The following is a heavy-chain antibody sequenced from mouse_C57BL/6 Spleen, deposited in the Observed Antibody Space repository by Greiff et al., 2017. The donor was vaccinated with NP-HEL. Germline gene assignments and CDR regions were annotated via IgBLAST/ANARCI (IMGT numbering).Heavy chain of an antibody. D-gene: IGHD2-4*01. CDR1: GFTFSSYA. CDR3: TRENDYDRGYWYFDV. J-gene: IGHJ1*03. Sequence: EVKLMESGEGLVKPGGSLKLSCAASGFTFSSYAMSWVRQTPEKRLEWVAYISSGGDYIYYADTVKGRFTISRDNARNTLYLQMSSLKSEDTAMYYCTRENDYDRGYWYFDVWGTGTTVTVSS. V-gene: IGHV5-9-1*02. CDR2: ISSGGDYI.